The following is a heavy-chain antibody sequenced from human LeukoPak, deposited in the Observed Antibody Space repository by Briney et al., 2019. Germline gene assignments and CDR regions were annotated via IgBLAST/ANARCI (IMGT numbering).Heavy chain of an antibody. Sequence: ASVKVSCKASGYTFTGYYMHWVRQAPGQGLEWMGWINPNSGGTNYAQKVQGWVTMTRDTSISTAYMELSRLRSDDTAVYYCARARWLQCFDYWGQGTLVTVSS. V-gene: IGHV1-2*04. D-gene: IGHD5-24*01. J-gene: IGHJ4*02. CDR1: GYTFTGYY. CDR3: ARARWLQCFDY. CDR2: INPNSGGT.